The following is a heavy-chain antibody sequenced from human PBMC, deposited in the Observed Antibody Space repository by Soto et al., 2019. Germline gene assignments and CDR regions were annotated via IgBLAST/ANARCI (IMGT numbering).Heavy chain of an antibody. J-gene: IGHJ4*02. D-gene: IGHD3-10*01. Sequence: QVQLVQSGAEEKKPGASVKVSCKASGYTFSSYAMDWVRQAPGQRLEWMGWINAGNGNTKYSQKFQGRVTITRDTSASTAYMELISLRSEDTAVYYCARGGPPIDYWGQGTLVTVSS. CDR1: GYTFSSYA. V-gene: IGHV1-3*05. CDR2: INAGNGNT. CDR3: ARGGPPIDY.